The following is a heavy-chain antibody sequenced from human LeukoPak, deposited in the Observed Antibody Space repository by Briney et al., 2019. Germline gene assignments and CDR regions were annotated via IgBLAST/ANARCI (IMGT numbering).Heavy chain of an antibody. CDR1: GFTFSSYG. CDR3: AKGDSSGYPTILDY. CDR2: ISGSGGST. Sequence: PGGSLRLSCAASGFTFSSYGMSWVRQAPGKGLEWVSAISGSGGSTYYADSVKGRFTISRDNSKNTLYLQMNSLRAEDTAVYYCAKGDSSGYPTILDYWGQGTLVTVSS. J-gene: IGHJ4*02. D-gene: IGHD3-22*01. V-gene: IGHV3-23*01.